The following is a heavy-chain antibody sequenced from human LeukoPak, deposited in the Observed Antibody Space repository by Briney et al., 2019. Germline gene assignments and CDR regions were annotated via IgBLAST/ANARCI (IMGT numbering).Heavy chain of an antibody. J-gene: IGHJ4*02. CDR3: ARGHRQFDY. CDR1: GGSVSSGSYY. D-gene: IGHD1-14*01. V-gene: IGHV4-61*01. CDR2: IYYSGST. Sequence: PSETLSLTCTVSGGSVSSGSYYWSWIRQPPGKGLEWIGYIYYSGSTNYNPSLKSRVTISVDTSKNQFSLKLSSVTAADTAVYYCARGHRQFDYWGQGTLVTVSS.